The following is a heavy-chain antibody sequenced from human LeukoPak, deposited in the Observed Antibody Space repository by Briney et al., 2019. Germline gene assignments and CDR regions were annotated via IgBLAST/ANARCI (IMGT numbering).Heavy chain of an antibody. Sequence: GASVKVSCKASGYTFTGHYMHWVRQAPGQGVEWMGWINPNSGGTNYAQKFQGRVTMTRDTSISTAYMALSGLRSDDWAVYYCARVLGAPTVITKLTLGYWGQGTLVTVSS. CDR2: INPNSGGT. CDR1: GYTFTGHY. CDR3: ARVLGAPTVITKLTLGY. D-gene: IGHD3-22*01. V-gene: IGHV1-2*02. J-gene: IGHJ4*02.